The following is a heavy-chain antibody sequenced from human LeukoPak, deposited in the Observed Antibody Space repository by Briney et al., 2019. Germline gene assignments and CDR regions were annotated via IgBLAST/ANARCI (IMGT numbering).Heavy chain of an antibody. CDR1: GFTVSNNY. V-gene: IGHV3-23*01. CDR2: ISGSGGST. D-gene: IGHD1/OR15-1a*01. J-gene: IGHJ4*02. CDR3: SKGPRGGWEHDY. Sequence: PGGSLRLSCAASGFTVSNNYMSWVRQAPGKGLEWVSAISGSGGSTYYADSVKVRFTISRENSKNTLYLQMNSMRAKDKAVSWCSKGPRGGWEHDYWGQGTLVTVSS.